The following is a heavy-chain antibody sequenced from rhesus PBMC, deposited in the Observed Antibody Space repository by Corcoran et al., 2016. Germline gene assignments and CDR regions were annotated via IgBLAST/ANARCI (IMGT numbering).Heavy chain of an antibody. CDR3: ARVWGGSWTCDY. V-gene: IGHV4-122*02. CDR1: GYSISSGYG. Sequence: QLQLQESGPGLVKPSETLSLTCAVSGYSISSGYGWSWIRQPPGKGLEWIGYISYSGSTSYNPSLNSRVTVSKDTSKNQFSLKLCSVTAADTAVYYCARVWGGSWTCDYWGPGVLVTVSS. D-gene: IGHD6-25*01. J-gene: IGHJ4*01. CDR2: ISYSGST.